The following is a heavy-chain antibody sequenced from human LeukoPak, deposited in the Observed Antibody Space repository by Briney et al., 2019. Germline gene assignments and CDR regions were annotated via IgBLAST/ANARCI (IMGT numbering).Heavy chain of an antibody. CDR1: GFTISNTW. Sequence: GGSQRLSCAASGFTISNTWMTWFRQAPGKGLELVATIKEDGSEKYYVDSVKGRFTISRDNAKNPLDLQMNSLRVEDTAVNYCARGQGLYWGQGTLVTVSS. D-gene: IGHD3-22*01. CDR2: IKEDGSEK. CDR3: ARGQGLY. V-gene: IGHV3-7*01. J-gene: IGHJ4*02.